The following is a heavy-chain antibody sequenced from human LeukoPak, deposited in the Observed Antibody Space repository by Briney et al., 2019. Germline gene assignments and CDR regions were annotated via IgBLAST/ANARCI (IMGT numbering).Heavy chain of an antibody. CDR1: GFTFSGYS. CDR2: ISKSGSTI. V-gene: IGHV3-48*01. CDR3: ARDRSPDFWSGYPYFDY. J-gene: IGHJ4*02. D-gene: IGHD3-3*01. Sequence: GGSLRLSCAASGFTFSGYSMNWVRQAPGKGLEWVSYISKSGSTIYYADSVKGRFTISRDNAKNSLYLQMNSLRAEDTAVYYCARDRSPDFWSGYPYFDYWGQGTLVTVSS.